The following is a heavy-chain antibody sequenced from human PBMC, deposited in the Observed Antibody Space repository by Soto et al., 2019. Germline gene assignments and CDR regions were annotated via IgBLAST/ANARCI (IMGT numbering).Heavy chain of an antibody. V-gene: IGHV1-18*01. CDR1: GYTFTSYG. D-gene: IGHD1-1*01. CDR3: ARGRYGDY. Sequence: QVNLVQSGAEVKKPGASVKVSCKASGYTFTSYGITWVRQAPGQGLEWMGWISAHNGNTDYAQKLQGRVIVTRDTSTSTAYMELRSLISDDTAVDYCARGRYGDYWGQGALVTVSS. CDR2: ISAHNGNT. J-gene: IGHJ4*02.